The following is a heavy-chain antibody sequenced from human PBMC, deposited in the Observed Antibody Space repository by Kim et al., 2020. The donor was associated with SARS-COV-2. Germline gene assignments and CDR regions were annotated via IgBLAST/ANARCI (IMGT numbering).Heavy chain of an antibody. D-gene: IGHD5-12*01. V-gene: IGHV3-48*02. CDR3: ARDRGYSGYDPFDC. Sequence: GGSLRLSCAAPGFSFSTFNMNWVRQAPGMGLEWVSYISSTSGIRYYADSVKGRFTISRDNAKNSLYLQMNSLRDEETAVYYCARDRGYSGYDPFDCWGQGTLVTVYS. J-gene: IGHJ4*02. CDR1: GFSFSTFN. CDR2: ISSTSGIR.